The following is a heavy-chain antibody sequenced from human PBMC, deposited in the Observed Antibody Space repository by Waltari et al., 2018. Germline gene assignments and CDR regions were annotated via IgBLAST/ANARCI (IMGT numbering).Heavy chain of an antibody. V-gene: IGHV2-70*17. CDR1: GFSLSGRGMC. CDR2: IDWDDDR. CDR3: ARAVASYGMDV. J-gene: IGHJ6*02. D-gene: IGHD6-19*01. Sequence: QVTLRESGPALVKPTQTLTLTCSFSGFSLSGRGMCVSWIRQPPGKALEWLARIDWDDDRFYSASLKSRLTISKGASYNQVVLTMTSMDPVDTATYYCARAVASYGMDVWGQGTTVTVSS.